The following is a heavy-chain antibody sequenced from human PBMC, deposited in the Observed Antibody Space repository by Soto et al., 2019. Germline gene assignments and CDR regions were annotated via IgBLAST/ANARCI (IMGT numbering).Heavy chain of an antibody. CDR2: ISSSSIYI. CDR1: GFTFSSYS. J-gene: IGHJ5*02. CDR3: ARGPYGSGRARRTYNWFDP. Sequence: GGSLRLSCAASGFTFSSYSMNWGRQAPGKGLARVSSISSSSIYIYYADSVKGRFAISRDNAKNSLYLQMNRRRAEDTAVYYCARGPYGSGRARRTYNWFDPWGQGTLVTVSS. D-gene: IGHD3-10*01. V-gene: IGHV3-21*01.